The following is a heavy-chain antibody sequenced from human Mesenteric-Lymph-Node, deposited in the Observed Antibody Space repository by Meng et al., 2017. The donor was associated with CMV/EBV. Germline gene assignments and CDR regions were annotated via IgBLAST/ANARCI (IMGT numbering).Heavy chain of an antibody. V-gene: IGHV4-34*01. CDR3: ARGRIYGSGNMGY. CDR1: GGSFSGYY. Sequence: SETLSLTCAVYGGSFSGYYWSWIRQPPGKGLEWIGEITHSGSTNHNPSLKSRVTISVDTSKNQFSLTLSSVTAADTAMYYCARGRIYGSGNMGYWGQGTLVTVSS. CDR2: ITHSGST. J-gene: IGHJ4*02. D-gene: IGHD3-10*01.